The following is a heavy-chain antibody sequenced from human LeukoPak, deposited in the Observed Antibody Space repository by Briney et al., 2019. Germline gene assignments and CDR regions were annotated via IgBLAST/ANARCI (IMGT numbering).Heavy chain of an antibody. J-gene: IGHJ6*03. V-gene: IGHV5-51*01. CDR3: ARLAYCSNDVCYSNYYYSMDV. D-gene: IGHD2-8*01. CDR2: IYPHDSDS. CDR1: GYTVCSYW. Sequence: GESLKISCKGSGYTVCSYWIGWVRQRPGKGLEWMRIIYPHDSDSRYSPSFQGQVTISADKSISTAYLQWSSLKASDTAMYYCARLAYCSNDVCYSNYYYSMDVWGKGTTVTVSS.